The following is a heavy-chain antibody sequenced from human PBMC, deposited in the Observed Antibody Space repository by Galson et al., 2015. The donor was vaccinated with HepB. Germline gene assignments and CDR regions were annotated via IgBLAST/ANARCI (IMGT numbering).Heavy chain of an antibody. D-gene: IGHD4/OR15-4a*01. CDR3: ARDRDYRFDY. Sequence: SVKVSCKASGYTFTSNCISWVRQTPGQGLEWLGRIRPYGGNPNYAQKFQGRITLTRDTSTSIAYVELRSLRSDDTAVYYCARDRDYRFDYWGQGTLVTVSS. CDR2: IRPYGGNP. V-gene: IGHV1-18*04. J-gene: IGHJ4*02. CDR1: GYTFTSNC.